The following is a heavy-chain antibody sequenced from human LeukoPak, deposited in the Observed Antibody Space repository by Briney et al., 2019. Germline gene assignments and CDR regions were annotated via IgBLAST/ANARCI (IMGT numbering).Heavy chain of an antibody. CDR2: IRYDGSNK. CDR1: GFTFSSYG. CDR3: AKDLGTRGSSLNWFGP. D-gene: IGHD6-13*01. Sequence: GGSLRLSCAASGFTFSSYGMHWVRQAPGKGLEWVAFIRYDGSNKYYADSVKGRFTISRDNSKNTLYLQMNSLRAEDTAVYYCAKDLGTRGSSLNWFGPWGQGTLVTVSS. V-gene: IGHV3-30*02. J-gene: IGHJ5*02.